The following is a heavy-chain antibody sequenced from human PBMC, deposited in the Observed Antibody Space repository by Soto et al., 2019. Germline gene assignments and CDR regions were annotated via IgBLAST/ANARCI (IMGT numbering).Heavy chain of an antibody. D-gene: IGHD3-10*01. CDR3: ARAYGSGSYYNQYYYYYYGMDV. J-gene: IGHJ6*02. CDR1: GGTFSSYA. CDR2: IIPIFGTA. V-gene: IGHV1-69*13. Sequence: SVKVSCKASGGTFSSYAISWVRQAPGQGLEWMGGIIPIFGTANYAQKFQGRVTITADESTSTAYMELSSLRSEDTAVYYCARAYGSGSYYNQYYYYYYGMDVWGQGTTVTVSS.